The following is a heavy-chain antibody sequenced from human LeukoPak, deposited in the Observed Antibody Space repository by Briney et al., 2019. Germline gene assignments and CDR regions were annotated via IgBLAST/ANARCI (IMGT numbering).Heavy chain of an antibody. CDR2: ISSSGSPI. CDR1: GSTFNSYE. D-gene: IGHD3-10*01. J-gene: IGHJ4*02. V-gene: IGHV3-48*03. Sequence: PGGSLRLSCAASGSTFNSYEMNWVRQAPGKGLEWVSYISSSGSPIYYADSVKGRFSISRDNAKNSLYLQMNSVRAEDTAVYYCARRARYYYGSGFFDEWGQGTLVTVSS. CDR3: ARRARYYYGSGFFDE.